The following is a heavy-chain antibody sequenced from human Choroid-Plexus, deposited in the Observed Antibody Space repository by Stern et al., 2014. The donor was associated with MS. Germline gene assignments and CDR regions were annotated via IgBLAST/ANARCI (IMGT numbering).Heavy chain of an antibody. CDR1: GFTFGSCA. V-gene: IGHV3-30*18. J-gene: IGHJ5*02. Sequence: VQLLESGGGVVKPGRPLRLSCVASGFTFGSCAMHWVRQAPGKGLEWVAGVSYDGSNKYYAGSVKGRFTISRDTSQNTLYMQMSSLRPEDTAVYYCAKDRQYLTYFFDHWGQGSLVTVSS. D-gene: IGHD2/OR15-2a*01. CDR2: VSYDGSNK. CDR3: AKDRQYLTYFFDH.